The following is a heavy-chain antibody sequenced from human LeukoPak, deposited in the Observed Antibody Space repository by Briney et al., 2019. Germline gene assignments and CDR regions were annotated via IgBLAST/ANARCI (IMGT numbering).Heavy chain of an antibody. CDR3: ASYYASGVSAYDYFGMDV. Sequence: SETLSLTCAVSGYSISSGYYWGWIRQPPGKGLEWIGSMYHNRGTYYNPSLKSRVTISMDTSKNQFSLGLSSVTAADTAVYYCASYYASGVSAYDYFGMDVWGKGTTVTVS. V-gene: IGHV4-38-2*01. D-gene: IGHD3-10*01. CDR2: MYHNRGT. CDR1: GYSISSGYY. J-gene: IGHJ6*04.